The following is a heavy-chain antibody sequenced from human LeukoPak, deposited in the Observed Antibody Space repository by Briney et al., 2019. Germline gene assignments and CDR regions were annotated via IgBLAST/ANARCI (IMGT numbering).Heavy chain of an antibody. V-gene: IGHV3-21*01. J-gene: IGHJ5*02. D-gene: IGHD6-19*01. CDR2: ISSRSSYI. Sequence: PGGSLRLSCAASGFTFSSYSMIWVRQAPGKGLEWVSFISSRSSYIHYADSVKGRFTISRDNAKNSLYLQMNSLRAEDTAVYYCAADSSGLENWFDPWGQGTLVTVSS. CDR1: GFTFSSYS. CDR3: AADSSGLENWFDP.